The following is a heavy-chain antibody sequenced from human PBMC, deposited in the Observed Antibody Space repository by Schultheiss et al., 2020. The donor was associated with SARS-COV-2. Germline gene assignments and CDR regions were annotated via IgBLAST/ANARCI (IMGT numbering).Heavy chain of an antibody. V-gene: IGHV1-18*01. CDR2: ISAYNGNT. D-gene: IGHD6-6*01. CDR3: ASFSSSSMETDY. J-gene: IGHJ4*02. Sequence: ASVKVSCKASGYTFSSYGISWVRQAPGQGLEWMGWISAYNGNTNYAQKLQGRVTMTRDTSITTAYMELSRLTSDDTAVYYCASFSSSSMETDYWGQGTLVTVSS. CDR1: GYTFSSYG.